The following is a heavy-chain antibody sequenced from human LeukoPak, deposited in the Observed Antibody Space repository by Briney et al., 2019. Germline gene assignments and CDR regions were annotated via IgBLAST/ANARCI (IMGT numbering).Heavy chain of an antibody. CDR3: ARGSRSSWYVGAFDI. V-gene: IGHV3-21*01. D-gene: IGHD6-13*01. J-gene: IGHJ3*02. CDR2: ISSSSSYI. Sequence: GGSLRLSCAASGFTFSSYSMNWVRQAPGKGLEWVSSISSSSSYIYYADSVKGRFTISRDDAKNSLYLQMNSLRAEDTAVYYCARGSRSSWYVGAFDIWGQGTMVTASS. CDR1: GFTFSSYS.